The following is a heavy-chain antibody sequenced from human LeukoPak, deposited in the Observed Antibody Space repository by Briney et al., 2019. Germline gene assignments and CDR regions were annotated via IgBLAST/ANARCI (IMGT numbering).Heavy chain of an antibody. Sequence: GGSLRLSCAASGFTFSNYAMTWVRQAPGKGLEWVSYIRSSDNTIHYADSVKGRFTISRDNAKNSLYLQMNSLRAEDTAVYYCARGGYCSGGTCYEFNAFDIWGQGTMVTVSS. J-gene: IGHJ3*02. V-gene: IGHV3-48*03. D-gene: IGHD2-15*01. CDR3: ARGGYCSGGTCYEFNAFDI. CDR1: GFTFSNYA. CDR2: IRSSDNTI.